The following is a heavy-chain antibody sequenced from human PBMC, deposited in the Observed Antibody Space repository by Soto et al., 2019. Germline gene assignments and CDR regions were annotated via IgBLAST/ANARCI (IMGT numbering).Heavy chain of an antibody. J-gene: IGHJ4*02. Sequence: GGSLRLSCAASGFTFSSYWMSWVRQAPGKGLEWVANIKQDGSEKYYVDSVKGRFTISRDSAKNSLYLQMNSLRAEDTAVYYCARLHYDFWSGYYPAFDYWGQGTLVTVSS. V-gene: IGHV3-7*01. D-gene: IGHD3-3*01. CDR3: ARLHYDFWSGYYPAFDY. CDR1: GFTFSSYW. CDR2: IKQDGSEK.